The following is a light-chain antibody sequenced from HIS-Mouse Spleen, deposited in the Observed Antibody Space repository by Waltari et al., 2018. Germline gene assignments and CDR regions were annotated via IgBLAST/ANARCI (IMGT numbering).Light chain of an antibody. Sequence: SYVLTQPPSVSVAPGKTARITCGGNNIGSKRVHWYQQKPGQAPVLVVYDDRDRPSGIPERFSGSNSGNTATLTISRVEAGDEADYYCQVWDSSSDHPVVFGGGTKLTVL. CDR1: NIGSKR. CDR3: QVWDSSSDHPVV. V-gene: IGLV3-21*03. CDR2: DDR. J-gene: IGLJ2*01.